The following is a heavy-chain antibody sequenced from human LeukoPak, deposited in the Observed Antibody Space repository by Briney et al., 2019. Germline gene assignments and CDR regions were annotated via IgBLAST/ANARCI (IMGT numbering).Heavy chain of an antibody. D-gene: IGHD1-1*01. CDR1: GYTFTSYD. CDR2: MNPNSGNT. V-gene: IGHV1-8*01. Sequence: ASVKVSCKASGYTFTSYDINWARQATGQGLEWMGWMNPNSGNTGYAQKFQGRVTMTRNTSINTAYMELSSLRSEDTAVYYCAREGGGGTTGTMTYDIWGQGTMVTVSS. J-gene: IGHJ3*02. CDR3: AREGGGGTTGTMTYDI.